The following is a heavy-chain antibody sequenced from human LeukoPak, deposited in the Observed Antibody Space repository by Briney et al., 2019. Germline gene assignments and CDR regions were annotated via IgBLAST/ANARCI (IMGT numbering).Heavy chain of an antibody. CDR2: IYSGGST. Sequence: QPGGSLRLSCAASGFTVSSNYMSWVRQAPGKGLEWVSVIYSGGSTYYADSVKGRFTISRDNSKNTLYLQMNSLRAEDTAVYYCAKDLDTAMGIDYWGQGTLVTVSS. V-gene: IGHV3-53*01. CDR3: AKDLDTAMGIDY. CDR1: GFTVSSNY. J-gene: IGHJ4*02. D-gene: IGHD5-18*01.